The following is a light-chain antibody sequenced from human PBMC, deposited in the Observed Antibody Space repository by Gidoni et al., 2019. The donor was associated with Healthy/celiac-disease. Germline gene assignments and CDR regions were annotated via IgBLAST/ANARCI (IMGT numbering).Light chain of an antibody. V-gene: IGKV1-39*01. J-gene: IGKJ1*01. CDR1: QSISSY. CDR2: AAS. CDR3: QQSYSTPWT. Sequence: DIQMTQSPSSLSASVGDRVTITCRASQSISSYLNLYQQKPGKAPKLLIYAASSLQSGVPSRFSGSGSGTDFTLTISRLQPEDFATYYCQQSYSTPWTFXXXTKVEIK.